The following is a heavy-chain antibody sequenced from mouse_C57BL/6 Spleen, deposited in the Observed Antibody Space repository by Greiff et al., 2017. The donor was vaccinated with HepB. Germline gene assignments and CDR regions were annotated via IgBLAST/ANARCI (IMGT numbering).Heavy chain of an antibody. CDR1: GYTFTSYW. CDR2: IDPSDSYT. J-gene: IGHJ2*01. D-gene: IGHD1-1*01. CDR3: ARRGTTVVASYYFDY. V-gene: IGHV1-69*01. Sequence: QVQLQQPGAELVMPGASVKLSCKASGYTFTSYWMHWVKQRPGQGLEWIGEIDPSDSYTNYNQKFKGKSTLTVDKSSSTDYMQLSSLTSEDAAVYYCARRGTTVVASYYFDYWGQGTTLTVSS.